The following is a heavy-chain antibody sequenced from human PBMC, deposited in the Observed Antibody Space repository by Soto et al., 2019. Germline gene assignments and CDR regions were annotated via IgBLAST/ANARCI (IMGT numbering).Heavy chain of an antibody. J-gene: IGHJ4*02. D-gene: IGHD4-17*01. CDR1: GFTVSNNY. CDR3: ATRMTTAPY. V-gene: IGHV3-66*01. CDR2: IYSDGGT. Sequence: EVQLVQSGGGLVQPGGSLRLSCAASGFTVSNNYLSWVRQAPGKGLQWVSLIYSDGGTDYAESVKGRFTISRDNSKNTLYLQMNSLKAEDTAIYYCATRMTTAPYWGQGTLVTVYS.